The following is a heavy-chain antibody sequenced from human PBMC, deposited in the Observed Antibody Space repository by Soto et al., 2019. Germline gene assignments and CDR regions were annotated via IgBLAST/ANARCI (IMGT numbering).Heavy chain of an antibody. V-gene: IGHV1-69*13. J-gene: IGHJ6*04. D-gene: IGHD2-8*01. CDR3: ARDIVMVYARATTVYGMDV. Sequence: GASVKVSCKASGGTFSSYAISWVRQAPGQGLEWMGGIIPIFGTANYAQKFQGRVTITADESTSTAYMELSSLRSEDTAVYYCARDIVMVYARATTVYGMDVWGKGTTVPVS. CDR2: IIPIFGTA. CDR1: GGTFSSYA.